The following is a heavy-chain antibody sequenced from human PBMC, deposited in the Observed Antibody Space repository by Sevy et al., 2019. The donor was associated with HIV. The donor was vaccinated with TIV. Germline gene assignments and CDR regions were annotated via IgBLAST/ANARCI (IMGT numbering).Heavy chain of an antibody. V-gene: IGHV3-21*01. CDR3: AREDYYDSSLPLDY. CDR2: ISSSSSYI. J-gene: IGHJ4*02. CDR1: GFTFSSYS. D-gene: IGHD3-22*01. Sequence: GESLKISCAASGFTFSSYSMNWVRQAPGKGLEWVSSISSSSSYIYYADSVKGRFTISRDNAKNSLYLQMNSLSAEDTAVYYCAREDYYDSSLPLDYWGQGTLVTVSS.